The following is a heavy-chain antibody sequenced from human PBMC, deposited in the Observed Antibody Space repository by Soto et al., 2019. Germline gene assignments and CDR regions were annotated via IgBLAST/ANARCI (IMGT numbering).Heavy chain of an antibody. CDR3: ATDSRNVGIGYFDS. CDR2: IVSGGST. Sequence: PGGSLRLSCAASGFKVGSSYVTWVRQAPGEGLEWVSVIVSGGSTHYADSVTGRFTVSRDVSNNTVYLHMSSLRAEDTAVYFCATDSRNVGIGYFDSWGLGTLVTVYS. CDR1: GFKVGSSY. V-gene: IGHV3-53*01. J-gene: IGHJ4*02. D-gene: IGHD1-26*01.